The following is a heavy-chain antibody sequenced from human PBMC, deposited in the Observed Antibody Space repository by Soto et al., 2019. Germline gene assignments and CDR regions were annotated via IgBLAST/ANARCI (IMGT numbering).Heavy chain of an antibody. CDR2: ITPDGGST. CDR1: GYTFINSF. V-gene: IGHV1-46*01. J-gene: IGHJ2*01. CDR3: ARGPAVAGMVYWYFDL. D-gene: IGHD6-19*01. Sequence: ASVKVSCKASGYTFINSFMHWVRQAPGQGLEWVGIITPDGGSTRYAQKFQGRVTITRDTSASTAYMELSSLRSEDTAVYYCARGPAVAGMVYWYFDLWGRGTLVTVSS.